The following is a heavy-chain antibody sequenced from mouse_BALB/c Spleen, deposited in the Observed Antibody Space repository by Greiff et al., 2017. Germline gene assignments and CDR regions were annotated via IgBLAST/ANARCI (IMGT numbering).Heavy chain of an antibody. CDR3: AREVYYGYFDY. V-gene: IGHV3-5*02. CDR2: IYYSGTI. Sequence: EVQGVESGPGLVKPSQTVSLTCTVTGISITTGNYRWSWIRQFPGNKLEWIGYIYYSGTITYNPSLTSRTTITRDTSKNQFFLEMNSLTAEDTATYYCAREVYYGYFDYWGQGTTLTVSS. J-gene: IGHJ2*01. D-gene: IGHD1-1*01. CDR1: GISITTGNYR.